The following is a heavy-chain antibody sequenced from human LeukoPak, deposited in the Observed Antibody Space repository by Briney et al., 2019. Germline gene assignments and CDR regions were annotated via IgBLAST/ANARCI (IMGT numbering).Heavy chain of an antibody. D-gene: IGHD2-2*02. V-gene: IGHV1-18*01. CDR3: ARDFDCSSTSCYNGNYFDY. CDR1: GYTFTSYG. J-gene: IGHJ4*02. CDR2: ISAYNGNT. Sequence: ASVKDSCKASGYTFTSYGISWVRQAPGQGLEWMGWISAYNGNTNYAQKLQGRVTMTTDTSTSTAYMELRSLRSDDTAVYYCARDFDCSSTSCYNGNYFDYWGQGTLVTVSS.